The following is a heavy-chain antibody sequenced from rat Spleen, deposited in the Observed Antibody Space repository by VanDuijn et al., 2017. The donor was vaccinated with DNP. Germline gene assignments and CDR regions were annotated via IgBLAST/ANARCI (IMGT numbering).Heavy chain of an antibody. CDR2: LSTIGDDT. Sequence: EVQLVESGGGLVQPGRSLKLVCVASGFTFSNHGMAWVRQAPTTGLEWVATLSTIGDDTFYRDSVKGRFSISRDNAKSNLYLQVNRLRSEDTATYYCTSNPHIRTTAPFDYWGQGVMVTVSS. D-gene: IGHD1-10*01. CDR1: GFTFSNHG. J-gene: IGHJ2*01. V-gene: IGHV5-29*01. CDR3: TSNPHIRTTAPFDY.